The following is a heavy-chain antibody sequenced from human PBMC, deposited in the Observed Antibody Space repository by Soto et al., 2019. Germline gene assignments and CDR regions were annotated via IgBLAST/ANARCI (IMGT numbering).Heavy chain of an antibody. D-gene: IGHD5-18*01. CDR2: INHSGST. J-gene: IGHJ6*02. CDR3: ARGRRGFGYSYGWGDYYGMDV. V-gene: IGHV4-4*02. Sequence: SETLSLTCAVSGGSISSSNWWSWVRQPPGKGLEWIGEINHSGSTNYNPSLKSRVTISVDTSKNQFSLKLSSVTAADTAVYYCARGRRGFGYSYGWGDYYGMDVWGQGTTVTVSS. CDR1: GGSISSSNW.